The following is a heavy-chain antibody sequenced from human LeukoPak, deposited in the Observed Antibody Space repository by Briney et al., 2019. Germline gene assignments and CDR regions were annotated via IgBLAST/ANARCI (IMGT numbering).Heavy chain of an antibody. Sequence: PGGSLRLSCIGSGFTFGDYAMSWFRQAPGKGLEWVSFIRSEGYGGTTEYAASVQGRFTISRDDSKSIAYLQMNSVKAEDTAVYYCTRGIQQLVLWFDPWGQGTLVTVSS. V-gene: IGHV3-49*03. CDR3: TRGIQQLVLWFDP. D-gene: IGHD6-13*01. J-gene: IGHJ5*02. CDR2: IRSEGYGGTT. CDR1: GFTFGDYA.